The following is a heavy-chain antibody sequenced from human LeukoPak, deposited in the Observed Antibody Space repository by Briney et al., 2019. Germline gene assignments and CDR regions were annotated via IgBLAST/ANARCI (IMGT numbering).Heavy chain of an antibody. CDR2: ISSSSSYI. J-gene: IGHJ6*03. V-gene: IGHV3-21*01. Sequence: GGSLRLSCAASGFTFSNYSMNWVRQAPGKGLEWVSSISSSSSYIYYADSVKGRFTISRDNAKNSLYLQMNSLRAEDTAVYYCARRWWLRLNYYYMDVWGKGTTVTVSS. CDR1: GFTFSNYS. CDR3: ARRWWLRLNYYYMDV. D-gene: IGHD5-12*01.